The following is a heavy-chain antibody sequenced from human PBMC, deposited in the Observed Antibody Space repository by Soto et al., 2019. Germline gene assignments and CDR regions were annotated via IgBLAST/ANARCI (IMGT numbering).Heavy chain of an antibody. CDR1: GFTFSSYA. CDR3: ARESIAVSGDICYGMDV. D-gene: IGHD6-19*01. J-gene: IGHJ6*02. Sequence: QVQLVESGGGVVQPGRSLRLSCAASGFTFSSYAMHWVRQAPGKGLEWVAVISYDGSNKYYADSVKGRFTISRDNYKNTLYVQMNSLRAEDTAVYYCARESIAVSGDICYGMDVWGQGTTVTVSS. CDR2: ISYDGSNK. V-gene: IGHV3-30-3*01.